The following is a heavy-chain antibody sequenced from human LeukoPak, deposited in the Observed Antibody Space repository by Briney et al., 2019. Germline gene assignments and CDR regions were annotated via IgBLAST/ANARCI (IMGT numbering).Heavy chain of an antibody. D-gene: IGHD3-22*01. CDR1: GYTFTGYY. V-gene: IGHV1-2*02. J-gene: IGHJ4*02. CDR3: AREGYYDSSGYYISPPISDY. CDR2: INPNSGGT. Sequence: ASVKVSCKASGYTFTGYYMHWVRQAPGQGLEWMGWINPNSGGTNYAQKLQGRVTMTTDTSTSTAYMELRSLRSDDTAVYYCAREGYYDSSGYYISPPISDYWGQGTLVTVSS.